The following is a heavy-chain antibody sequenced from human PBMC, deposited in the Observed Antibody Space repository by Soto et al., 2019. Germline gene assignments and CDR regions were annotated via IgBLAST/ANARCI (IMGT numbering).Heavy chain of an antibody. CDR2: ISYDGGNK. V-gene: IGHV3-30*18. Sequence: GGSLRLSCAASGFTFSSYGMHWVRQAPGKGLEWVAVISYDGGNKYYADSVKGRFTISRDNSKNTLYLQMNSLRAEDTAVYYCAKEYDSSGYYYDYWGQGTLVTVSS. J-gene: IGHJ4*02. D-gene: IGHD3-22*01. CDR3: AKEYDSSGYYYDY. CDR1: GFTFSSYG.